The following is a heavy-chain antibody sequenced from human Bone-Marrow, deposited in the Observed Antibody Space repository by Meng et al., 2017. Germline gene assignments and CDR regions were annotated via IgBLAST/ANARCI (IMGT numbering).Heavy chain of an antibody. CDR2: ISGSGSST. CDR1: GFTFSSYA. J-gene: IGHJ4*02. Sequence: GESLKISCAASGFTFSSYAMSWVRQAPGKGLEWVSAISGSGSSTYYADSVKGRFTISRDNSKNTLYLQMNSLRAEDTAVYYCAKVVSYYYDSSGYFEYFDYWGQGTLVTVSS. CDR3: AKVVSYYYDSSGYFEYFDY. D-gene: IGHD3-22*01. V-gene: IGHV3-23*01.